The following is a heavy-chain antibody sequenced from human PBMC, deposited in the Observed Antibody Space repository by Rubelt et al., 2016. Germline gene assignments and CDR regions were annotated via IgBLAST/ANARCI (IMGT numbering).Heavy chain of an antibody. J-gene: IGHJ6*02. CDR3: AKDSRSSGWYAGMDV. D-gene: IGHD6-13*01. Sequence: GESLRLSCAASGFPFSTYAMSWVRQAPGKGLEWVSGISGSGGDTFYADSVQGRFTISRDNSKNTLYLQMNSLRAEDTAVYYYAKDSRSSGWYAGMDVWGQGTTVTVSS. CDR1: GFPFSTYA. V-gene: IGHV3-23*01. CDR2: ISGSGGDT.